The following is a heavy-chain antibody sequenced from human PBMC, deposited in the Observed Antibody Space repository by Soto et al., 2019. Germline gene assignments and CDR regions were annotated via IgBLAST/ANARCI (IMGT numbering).Heavy chain of an antibody. CDR2: ISHDGSNT. J-gene: IGHJ5*02. V-gene: IGHV3-30*18. CDR1: GFTLSNTG. CDR3: AKDWGSSGWFNWFDP. Sequence: QVQLVESGGGVVQPGRSLRLSCVASGFTLSNTGMHWVRQAPGKGLEWVAMISHDGSNTYYGDSVKGRFTISRDNSWNTRYLQMDILRPEDTSVYYCAKDWGSSGWFNWFDPWGQGTLVTVSS. D-gene: IGHD6-19*01.